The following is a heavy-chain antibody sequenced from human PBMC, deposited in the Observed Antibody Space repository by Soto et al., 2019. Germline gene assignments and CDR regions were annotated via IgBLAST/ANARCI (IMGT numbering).Heavy chain of an antibody. CDR2: ISGYGADT. CDR1: GFTFMSNA. J-gene: IGHJ4*02. CDR3: VKDFRCAD. Sequence: LRLSCVASGFTFMSNAISWVRQSPGKGLEWVSAISGYGADTYYADSVRGRFTISRDNSKNTLSLQMNSLRDEDTALYYCVKDFRCADWGQGTRVTVSS. V-gene: IGHV3-23*01. D-gene: IGHD2-8*01.